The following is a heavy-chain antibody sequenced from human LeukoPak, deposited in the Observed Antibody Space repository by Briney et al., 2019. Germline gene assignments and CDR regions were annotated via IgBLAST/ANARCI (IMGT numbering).Heavy chain of an antibody. J-gene: IGHJ4*02. V-gene: IGHV3-23*01. CDR1: GFTFSSYP. CDR2: ISGGGASA. CDR3: AARPLMPPRFDD. D-gene: IGHD2-2*01. Sequence: GGPLRLSCAASGFTFSSYPMSWVRQAPGKGLQWVSTISGGGASAYYADSVKGRFTISRDNSKSTLYLQMDSLRDEDTAIYYCAARPLMPPRFDDWGQGTLVTVSS.